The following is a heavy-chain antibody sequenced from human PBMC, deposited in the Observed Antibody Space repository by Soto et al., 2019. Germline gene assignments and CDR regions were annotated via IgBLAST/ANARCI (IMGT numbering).Heavy chain of an antibody. D-gene: IGHD1-20*01. V-gene: IGHV1-69*01. J-gene: IGHJ5*02. Sequence: QVQLVQSGAEVKKPGSSVKVSCKSSGGTFSSYAISWVRQAPGQGLEWMGGIIPIFGTANYAQKFQGRVTITADESTSTAYTELSSLSSEDTAVYYCAIYNWNPTNWFDHWGQGTLVTVSS. CDR3: AIYNWNPTNWFDH. CDR2: IIPIFGTA. CDR1: GGTFSSYA.